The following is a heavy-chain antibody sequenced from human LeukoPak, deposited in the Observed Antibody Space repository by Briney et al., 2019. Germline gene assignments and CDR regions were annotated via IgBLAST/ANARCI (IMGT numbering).Heavy chain of an antibody. CDR1: GYTFTSYG. J-gene: IGHJ6*02. CDR3: ARGTTVVQYYYGMDV. CDR2: ISAYNGNT. Sequence: GASVKVSCKASGYTFTSYGIRWVRPAPGQGLEWMGWISAYNGNTNYAQKLQGRVTMTTDTSTSTAYMELRSLRSDDTAVYYCARGTTVVQYYYGMDVWGQGTTVTVSS. D-gene: IGHD4-4*01. V-gene: IGHV1-18*01.